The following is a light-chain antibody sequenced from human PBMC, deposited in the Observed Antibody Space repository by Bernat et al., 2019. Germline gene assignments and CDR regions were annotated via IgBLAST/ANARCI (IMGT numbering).Light chain of an antibody. V-gene: IGKV1-5*03. CDR2: KAS. Sequence: DIQMTQSPSTLSASLGDRVTMTCRASQSISRWLAWYQQKPGEPPKLLMYKASTLQSGVPSRFSGSGSVSEFTLTISSLQPDDSGTYYCQQYHSSSPYTFGQGTILEIK. CDR3: QQYHSSSPYT. J-gene: IGKJ2*01. CDR1: QSISRW.